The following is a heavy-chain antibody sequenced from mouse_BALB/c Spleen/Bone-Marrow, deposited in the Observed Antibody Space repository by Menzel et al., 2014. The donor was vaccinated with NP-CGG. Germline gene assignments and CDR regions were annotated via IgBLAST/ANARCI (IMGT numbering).Heavy chain of an antibody. Sequence: EVQLQQSGPELVKPGASVKMSCKASGYTFTSYVIHWVKQKPGQGLEWIGNINPYNDGTQYNEKFEGKATLTSDKSSSTAFMELSSLTSEDSAVYYCARSLYGYDWYFDVWGAGTTVTVSS. CDR2: INPYNDGT. CDR1: GYTFTSYV. D-gene: IGHD2-2*01. V-gene: IGHV1-14*01. J-gene: IGHJ1*01. CDR3: ARSLYGYDWYFDV.